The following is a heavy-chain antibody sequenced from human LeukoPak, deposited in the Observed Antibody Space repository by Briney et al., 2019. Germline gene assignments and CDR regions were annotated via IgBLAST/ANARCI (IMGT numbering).Heavy chain of an antibody. V-gene: IGHV3-43*01. CDR2: VSVDGDTK. CDR1: GFTFDDFP. J-gene: IGHJ4*02. D-gene: IGHD4-17*01. Sequence: QSGGSLRLSCAASGFTFDDFPMHWVRQQPGEGLGWVSLVSVDGDTKYYADSVKGRFTISRDNAKNSLYLQMNSVRAEDTGVYYCARDGYDHGDYSSVGYFDYWGQGTLVTVSS. CDR3: ARDGYDHGDYSSVGYFDY.